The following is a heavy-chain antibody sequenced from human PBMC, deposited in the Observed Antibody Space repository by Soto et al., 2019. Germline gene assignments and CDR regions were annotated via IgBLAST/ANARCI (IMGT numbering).Heavy chain of an antibody. Sequence: QVQLVESGGGVVQPGRSLRLSCAASGFTFSSYGMHWVRQAPGKGLEWVAVIWYDGTNKYYADSVKGRFTISRDNSKNTLYLQMNSLRAEDTAVYYCARDLWDDYYDSIGYYYPDYWGQGTLVTVSP. CDR2: IWYDGTNK. D-gene: IGHD3-22*01. CDR1: GFTFSSYG. J-gene: IGHJ4*02. CDR3: ARDLWDDYYDSIGYYYPDY. V-gene: IGHV3-33*01.